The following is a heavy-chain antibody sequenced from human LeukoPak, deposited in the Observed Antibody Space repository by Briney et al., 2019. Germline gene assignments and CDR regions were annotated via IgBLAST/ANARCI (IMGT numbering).Heavy chain of an antibody. CDR3: ARARSPSSGYLLRDHNWFDP. J-gene: IGHJ5*02. CDR1: GYTFTSYG. CDR2: ISAYNGNT. Sequence: EASVKVSCKASGYTFTSYGISWVRQAPGQGLEWMGWISAYNGNTNYAQKLQGRVTMTTDTSTSTAYMELSSLRSEDTAVYYCARARSPSSGYLLRDHNWFDPWGQGTLVTVSS. D-gene: IGHD3-22*01. V-gene: IGHV1-18*01.